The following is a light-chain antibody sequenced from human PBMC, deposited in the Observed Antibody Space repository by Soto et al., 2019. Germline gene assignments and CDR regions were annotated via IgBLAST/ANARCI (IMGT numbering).Light chain of an antibody. V-gene: IGKV2-28*01. Sequence: DIVMTQFPLSLPVTPGEPASISCTSSQSLLNSNGNNNLDWYLQKQGQSPHLLIHLGSKRASGVXDXXSASGSGTSFTLKISRVEAEDVGVYYCMQALRNPWTFGQGTKVEIK. CDR2: LGS. CDR3: MQALRNPWT. J-gene: IGKJ1*01. CDR1: QSLLNSNGNNN.